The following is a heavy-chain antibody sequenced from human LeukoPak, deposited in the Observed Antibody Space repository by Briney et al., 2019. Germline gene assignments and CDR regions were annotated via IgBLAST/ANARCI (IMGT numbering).Heavy chain of an antibody. J-gene: IGHJ6*02. Sequence: GRSLRLSCAASGFTFSSYGMHWVRQAPGKGLEWVAVIWYDGSNKYYPDSVQGRFTISRDNSKNTLYLQVNSLRAEDTAVYYCARGGLRYFDWLLYNKYGMDVWGQGTTVTVSS. CDR2: IWYDGSNK. CDR1: GFTFSSYG. V-gene: IGHV3-33*01. CDR3: ARGGLRYFDWLLYNKYGMDV. D-gene: IGHD3-9*01.